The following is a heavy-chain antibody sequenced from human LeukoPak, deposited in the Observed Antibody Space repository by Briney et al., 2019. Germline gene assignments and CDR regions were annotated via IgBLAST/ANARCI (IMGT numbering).Heavy chain of an antibody. CDR3: ARDLRIAAAGTSDY. Sequence: ASVKVSCKASGYTFTSYGISWVRQAPGQGLEWMGWISAYNGNTNYAQKFQGRVTMTRDTPISTAYMELSRLRSDDTAVYYCARDLRIAAAGTSDYWGQGTLVTVSS. J-gene: IGHJ4*02. D-gene: IGHD6-13*01. V-gene: IGHV1-18*01. CDR2: ISAYNGNT. CDR1: GYTFTSYG.